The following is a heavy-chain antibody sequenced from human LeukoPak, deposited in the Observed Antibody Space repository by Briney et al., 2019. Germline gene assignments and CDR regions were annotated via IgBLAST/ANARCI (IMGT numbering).Heavy chain of an antibody. D-gene: IGHD2-8*01. CDR1: GFTFSSYA. CDR2: ISDSGDYT. J-gene: IGHJ4*02. CDR3: AKDTSIGKYCTNGVCSPFDY. V-gene: IGHV3-23*01. Sequence: GGSLRLSCAGSGFTFSSYAMSWVRQAPGQGLEGVSVISDSGDYTSYVDSVRGRFTISRDNSRNTLYLQMISPRPGDTAVYYCAKDTSIGKYCTNGVCSPFDYWGQGPLVPVSS.